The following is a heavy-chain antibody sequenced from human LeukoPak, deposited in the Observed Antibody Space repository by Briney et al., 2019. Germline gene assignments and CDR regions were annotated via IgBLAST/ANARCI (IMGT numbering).Heavy chain of an antibody. D-gene: IGHD5-18*01. CDR1: GFAFSRYA. J-gene: IGHJ4*02. CDR3: ASVIDTALINGPLNY. CDR2: LNTDGDNR. Sequence: PGGSLRLSCAASGFAFSRYAMHWVRQAPGKGLEYVSTLNTDGDNRYYANSVKGRFTISRDNSKNTLYLQMDSLRAEDTAVYYCASVIDTALINGPLNYWGQGTLVTVSS. V-gene: IGHV3-64*01.